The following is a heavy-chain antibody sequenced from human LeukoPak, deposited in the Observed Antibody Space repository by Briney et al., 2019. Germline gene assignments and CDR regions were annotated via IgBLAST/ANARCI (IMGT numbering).Heavy chain of an antibody. D-gene: IGHD3-10*01. Sequence: PGGSLRLSCAASGFTFSDYVMGWVRQAPGKGLEWVSGISDSGGRTYYADSVKGRFTISRDNSKNTLYLQMNSLRAEDTAVYYCAKDSSMVRGDYDYFDSWGQGTLVTVSS. J-gene: IGHJ4*02. V-gene: IGHV3-23*01. CDR1: GFTFSDYV. CDR2: ISDSGGRT. CDR3: AKDSSMVRGDYDYFDS.